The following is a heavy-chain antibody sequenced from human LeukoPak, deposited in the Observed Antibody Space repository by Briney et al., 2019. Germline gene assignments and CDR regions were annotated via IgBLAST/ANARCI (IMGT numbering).Heavy chain of an antibody. Sequence: GGSLRLSCAASGFTFSSYGMSWVRQAPGKGLEWVSAISGSGGSTYYADSVKGRFTISRDNSKNTLYLQMNSLRAEDTAVYYCAKLDYYGSGREAGAFDIWGQGTMVTVSS. CDR1: GFTFSSYG. J-gene: IGHJ3*02. CDR3: AKLDYYGSGREAGAFDI. CDR2: ISGSGGST. V-gene: IGHV3-23*01. D-gene: IGHD3-10*01.